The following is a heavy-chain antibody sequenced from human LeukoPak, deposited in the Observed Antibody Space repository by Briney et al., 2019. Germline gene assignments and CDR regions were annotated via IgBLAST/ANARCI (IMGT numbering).Heavy chain of an antibody. J-gene: IGHJ4*02. CDR1: GFTFNNYW. Sequence: GGSLRLSCAASGFTFNNYWMSWVRQAPGKGLEWVANIKQDGSEKYYVDSVKGRFTISRDDAKNSLDLQMNSLRAEDTALYYCVTGSGSNWGQGTLVTVSS. CDR2: IKQDGSEK. D-gene: IGHD1-26*01. V-gene: IGHV3-7*01. CDR3: VTGSGSN.